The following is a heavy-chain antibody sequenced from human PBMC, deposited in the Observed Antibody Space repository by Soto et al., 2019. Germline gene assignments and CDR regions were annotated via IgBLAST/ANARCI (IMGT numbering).Heavy chain of an antibody. Sequence: XXTLSLPFTVSGGSISSSTYYWGSIRQPPGKGLEWIGTIYYSGSAYYNPSLKSRVTISVDTSKNQFSLKLSSVTHADTAVYYCARLPGGGTTHWFDPWGQGTLVTVSS. V-gene: IGHV4-39*01. CDR3: ARLPGGGTTHWFDP. CDR1: GGSISSSTYY. J-gene: IGHJ5*02. CDR2: IYYSGSA. D-gene: IGHD1-7*01.